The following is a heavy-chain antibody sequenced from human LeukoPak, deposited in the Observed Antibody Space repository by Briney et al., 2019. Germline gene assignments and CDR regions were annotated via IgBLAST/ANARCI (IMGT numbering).Heavy chain of an antibody. CDR3: QMNSLRPDIEALVNCYYSMDV. Sequence: SETLSLTCAVSGFSFSSYYMHWVRQPPGKGLEWIWYIYYSGRTNYNPSLKSRVTISVDTSKDPLNLQFSSVTDTDTTMYYCQMNSLRPDIEALVNCYYSMDVWGKGTSVTVSS. CDR1: GFSFSSYY. V-gene: IGHV4-59*12. D-gene: IGHD5-18*01. CDR2: IYYSGRT. J-gene: IGHJ6*03.